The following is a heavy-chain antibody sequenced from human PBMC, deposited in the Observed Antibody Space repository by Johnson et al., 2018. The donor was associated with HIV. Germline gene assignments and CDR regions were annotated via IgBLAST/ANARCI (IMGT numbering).Heavy chain of an antibody. CDR3: AIIPTGGAGKGADAVDI. CDR1: GFTFRSYG. CDR2: ISYDGSNK. V-gene: IGHV3-30*03. J-gene: IGHJ3*02. D-gene: IGHD1-26*01. Sequence: QVQLVESGGGVVQPGRSLRLSCVASGFTFRSYGMHWVRQAPGKGLEWVAVISYDGSNKYYADSVKGRFTISRDNSKNTLYLQMNSLRAEDTAVYYCAIIPTGGAGKGADAVDIWGQGTMVTVSS.